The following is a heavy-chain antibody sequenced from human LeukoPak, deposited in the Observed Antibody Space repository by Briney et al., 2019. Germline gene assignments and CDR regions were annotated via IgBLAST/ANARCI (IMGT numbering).Heavy chain of an antibody. CDR2: IYYSGST. CDR3: ARTNYYDSSGPKHYFDQ. J-gene: IGHJ4*02. CDR1: GGSISSGDYY. V-gene: IGHV4-30-4*01. Sequence: SETLSLTCTVSGGSISSGDYYWSWIRQPPGKGLECIGYIYYSGSTYYNPSLMSRVTISVDTSKNQFSLKLSSVTAADTAVYYCARTNYYDSSGPKHYFDQWGQGTLVTVSS. D-gene: IGHD3-22*01.